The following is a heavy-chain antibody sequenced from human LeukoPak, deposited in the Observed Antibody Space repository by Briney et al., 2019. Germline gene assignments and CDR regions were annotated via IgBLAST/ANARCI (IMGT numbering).Heavy chain of an antibody. V-gene: IGHV4-59*01. Sequence: PSETLSLTCTVSGGSISSYYWSWIRQPPGKGLEWIGYIYYSGSINYNPSLKSRVTISVDTSKNQFSLKLSSVTAADTAVYYCARGSSYYDYVWGSYRRIHFDYWGQGTLVTVSS. CDR3: ARGSSYYDYVWGSYRRIHFDY. CDR1: GGSISSYY. CDR2: IYYSGSI. D-gene: IGHD3-16*02. J-gene: IGHJ4*02.